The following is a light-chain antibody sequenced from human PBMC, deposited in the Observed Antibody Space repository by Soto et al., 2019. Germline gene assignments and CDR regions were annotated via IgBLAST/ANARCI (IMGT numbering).Light chain of an antibody. Sequence: IQRIPTPSSLSASVVDGVLITCRASQGISNFLAWYQQKPGKVPKLLIYAASTLQSGVPSRFSGSGSGTDFTLTIRSLQPEDVATYYCQRYNSAPLPVGGGTKVDIK. CDR2: AAS. CDR1: QGISNF. CDR3: QRYNSAPLP. V-gene: IGKV1-27*01. J-gene: IGKJ4*01.